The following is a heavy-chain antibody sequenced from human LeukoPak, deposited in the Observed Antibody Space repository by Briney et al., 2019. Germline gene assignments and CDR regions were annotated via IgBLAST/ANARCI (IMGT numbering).Heavy chain of an antibody. CDR2: IYPNGGA. D-gene: IGHD1-26*01. V-gene: IGHV1-2*02. CDR1: GYTFFGYY. J-gene: IGHJ4*02. Sequence: ASVKVSCRPSGYTFFGYYMHWVRQAPGQGLEWMGWIYPNGGANYAQNFEGRVTMTRDSSISTAYMELSRLTSGDTAVYYCARDVGVVGVTMFDYWGQGTLVTVSS. CDR3: ARDVGVVGVTMFDY.